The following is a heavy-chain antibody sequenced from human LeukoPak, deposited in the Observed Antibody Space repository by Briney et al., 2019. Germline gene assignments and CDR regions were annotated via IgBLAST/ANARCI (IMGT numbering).Heavy chain of an antibody. V-gene: IGHV1-2*02. CDR3: AVYDYVCGRFDFDY. J-gene: IGHJ4*02. D-gene: IGHD3-16*01. Sequence: GASVKVSCKASGYTFTGYYMHWVRQAPGQGLEWMGWINPNSGGTNYAQKFQGRVTMTRDTSISTAYMELSRLRSDDTAVYYCAVYDYVCGRFDFDYWGQGTLVTVSS. CDR2: INPNSGGT. CDR1: GYTFTGYY.